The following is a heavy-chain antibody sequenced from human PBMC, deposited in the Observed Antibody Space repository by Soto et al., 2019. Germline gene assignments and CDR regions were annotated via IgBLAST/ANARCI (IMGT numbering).Heavy chain of an antibody. J-gene: IGHJ5*02. CDR3: ARRPRGGYCTNGVCRGAWFDP. V-gene: IGHV4-34*01. D-gene: IGHD2-8*01. Sequence: PSETLSLTCAVDGGYFSGYYWSWIRQPPGKGLEWIGEINHSGSTNYNPSLKSRVTISVDTSKNQFSLKLSSVTAADTAVYYCARRPRGGYCTNGVCRGAWFDPWGQGTLVTVSS. CDR2: INHSGST. CDR1: GGYFSGYY.